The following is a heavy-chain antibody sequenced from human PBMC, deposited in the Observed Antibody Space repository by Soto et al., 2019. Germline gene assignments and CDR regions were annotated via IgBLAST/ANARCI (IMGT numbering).Heavy chain of an antibody. CDR2: TYYRSKWYN. V-gene: IGHV6-1*01. D-gene: IGHD6-25*01. CDR3: ASSRATNLRRSGDGYYYCYMDG. J-gene: IGHJ6*03. CDR1: GDSVSSNSAA. Sequence: PSQTLSLTCVISGDSVSSNSAAWNWIRQSPSRGLEWLGRTYYRSKWYNDYAVSVKSXXXIXXXXSKXQFSLQLNSVTQEDKAVYYCASSRATNLRRSGDGYYYCYMDGWGQAPTVTVTS.